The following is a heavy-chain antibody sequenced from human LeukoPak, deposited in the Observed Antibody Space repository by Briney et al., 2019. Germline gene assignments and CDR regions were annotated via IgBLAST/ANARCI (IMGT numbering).Heavy chain of an antibody. Sequence: PGRSLRLSCAASGFTFSNYGMHLVRQAPGKGLEWVAVIWYDGSDKYHADSVKGRFTISRDNSKNTLYLQMNSLRVEDTAVYYCARPVVLGAYLRGAYYFDSWGQGTLVTVSS. D-gene: IGHD3-16*01. V-gene: IGHV3-33*01. CDR3: ARPVVLGAYLRGAYYFDS. J-gene: IGHJ4*02. CDR1: GFTFSNYG. CDR2: IWYDGSDK.